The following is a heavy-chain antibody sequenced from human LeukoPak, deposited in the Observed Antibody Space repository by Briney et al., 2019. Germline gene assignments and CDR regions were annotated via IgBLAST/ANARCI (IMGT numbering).Heavy chain of an antibody. V-gene: IGHV1-69*01. CDR3: ARDKTGNFQFHY. D-gene: IGHD1-7*01. Sequence: ASVNVSCTASGGTFNTYTIIWVRQAPGQGLEWMGGIIPIFGTANYAKKFQDRVTITADESTSAVYMELNSLRSEDTAVYYCARDKTGNFQFHYWGQGTLVTVSS. CDR1: GGTFNTYT. CDR2: IIPIFGTA. J-gene: IGHJ4*02.